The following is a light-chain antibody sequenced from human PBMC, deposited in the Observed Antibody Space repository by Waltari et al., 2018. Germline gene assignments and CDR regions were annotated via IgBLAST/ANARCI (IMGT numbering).Light chain of an antibody. J-gene: IGKJ3*01. CDR1: QSISTY. V-gene: IGKV1-39*01. CDR3: QQYYSTGT. CDR2: AAS. Sequence: DIQMTQSPSSLSASVGDRVTITCRASQSISTYLNWYQQKPGKAPKLLIYAASTLQSGVPSRFSGSGSGTDFTFTISSLQAEDVAVYYCQQYYSTGTFGPGTKVDIK.